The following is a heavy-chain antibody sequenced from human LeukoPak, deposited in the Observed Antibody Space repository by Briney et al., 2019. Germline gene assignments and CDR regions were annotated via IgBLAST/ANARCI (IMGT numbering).Heavy chain of an antibody. CDR3: ARDPQTRWGSAEFDY. D-gene: IGHD2-21*01. V-gene: IGHV1-2*02. Sequence: VASVKVSCKASGYTFTGYYMHWVRQAPGQGLEWMGWINPNSGGTNYAQKFQGRVTMTRDTSISTAYMELSRLRSDDTAVYYCARDPQTRWGSAEFDYWGQGTLVTVSS. CDR2: INPNSGGT. CDR1: GYTFTGYY. J-gene: IGHJ4*02.